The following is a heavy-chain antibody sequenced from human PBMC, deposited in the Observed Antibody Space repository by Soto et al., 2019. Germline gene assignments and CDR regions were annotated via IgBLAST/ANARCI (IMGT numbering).Heavy chain of an antibody. Sequence: QVQLVQSGAEVKKPGSSVKVSCKASGGTFSNYAITWVRQAPGQGLEWLCRIIPIFGSANYAQKFQGRVKITADESKTTAYMELSSLTADDTAVYYCATDLGKAGDFGNWFDPWGQGTLVTVSS. J-gene: IGHJ5*02. CDR2: IIPIFGSA. CDR1: GGTFSNYA. V-gene: IGHV1-69*15. CDR3: ATDLGKAGDFGNWFDP. D-gene: IGHD6-13*01.